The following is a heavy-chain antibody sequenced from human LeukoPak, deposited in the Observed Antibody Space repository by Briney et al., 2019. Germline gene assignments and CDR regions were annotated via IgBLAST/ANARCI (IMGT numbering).Heavy chain of an antibody. CDR2: FDPEDGET. J-gene: IGHJ3*02. Sequence: ASVKVSCKVSGYTLTELSMHWVRQAPGKGLEWMGGFDPEDGETIYAQKFQGRVTMTEDTSTDTAYMELSSPRSEDTAVYYCATAGIVVITNPPLLGAFDIWGQGTMVTVSS. CDR3: ATAGIVVITNPPLLGAFDI. CDR1: GYTLTELS. D-gene: IGHD3-22*01. V-gene: IGHV1-24*01.